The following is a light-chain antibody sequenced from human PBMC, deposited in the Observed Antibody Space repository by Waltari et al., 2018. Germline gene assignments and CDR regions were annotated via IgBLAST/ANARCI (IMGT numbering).Light chain of an antibody. CDR2: DVT. CDR3: TSYTTTSTLVL. V-gene: IGLV2-14*03. Sequence: YKQPPGSAPKLMVYDVTGRPSGISIRFSGSKSGNTASLTISGLRAEDEAYYYCTSYTTTSTLVLFGGGTKLTVL. J-gene: IGLJ2*01.